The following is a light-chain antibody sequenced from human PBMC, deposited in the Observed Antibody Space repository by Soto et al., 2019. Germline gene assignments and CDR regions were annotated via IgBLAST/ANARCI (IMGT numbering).Light chain of an antibody. CDR1: QSVSSN. CDR3: QQYNNWPRT. CDR2: GAS. V-gene: IGKV3-15*01. J-gene: IGKJ1*01. Sequence: EIVMTQSPATLSVSPGERATLSCRASQSVSSNLAWYQQKPGQAPRLLLYGASTRATGIPARFSGSGSGTEFTLTISSLQYEDFAVYYCQQYNNWPRTFGQGTKVDIK.